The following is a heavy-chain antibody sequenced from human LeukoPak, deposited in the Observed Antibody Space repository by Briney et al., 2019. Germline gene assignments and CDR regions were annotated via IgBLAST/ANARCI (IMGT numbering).Heavy chain of an antibody. CDR2: IRNDGSDK. CDR1: GFIFSTYG. Sequence: GGSLRLSCAASGFIFSTYGMHWVRQAPGKGLEWVAFIRNDGSDKYYAVSVKGRFTISRDNSKNTLYLQMNSLRAEDTAVYYCAKESYYGSGKRGAFDIWGQGTMVTVSS. D-gene: IGHD3-10*01. J-gene: IGHJ3*02. V-gene: IGHV3-30*02. CDR3: AKESYYGSGKRGAFDI.